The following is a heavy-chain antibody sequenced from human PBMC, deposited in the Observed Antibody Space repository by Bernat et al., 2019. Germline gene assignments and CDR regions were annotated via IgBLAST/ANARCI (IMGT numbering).Heavy chain of an antibody. D-gene: IGHD3-22*01. CDR2: IYHSGST. J-gene: IGHJ4*02. CDR1: GGSISSGGYS. V-gene: IGHV4-30-2*01. Sequence: QLQLQESGSGLVKPSQTLSLTCAVSGGSISSGGYSWSWIRQPPGKGPEWIGYIYHSGSTYYNPSLKSRVTISVDRSKNQFSLKLSSVTAADTAVYYCARVKGPYYDSSGYPDYWGQGTLVTVSS. CDR3: ARVKGPYYDSSGYPDY.